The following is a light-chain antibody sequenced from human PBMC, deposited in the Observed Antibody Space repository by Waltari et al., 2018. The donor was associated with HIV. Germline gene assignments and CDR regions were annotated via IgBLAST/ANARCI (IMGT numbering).Light chain of an antibody. Sequence: SSVLTQPPPAPVAPGKPARITSGGNNIERKSVKRYQQKPGQAPALVIYYDSDRPSGIPERFSGSNSGDTATLTISRVGDGDEADYYCQVWDNSSDHVLFGGGTKLTVL. J-gene: IGLJ3*02. V-gene: IGLV3-21*04. CDR3: QVWDNSSDHVL. CDR1: NIERKS. CDR2: YDS.